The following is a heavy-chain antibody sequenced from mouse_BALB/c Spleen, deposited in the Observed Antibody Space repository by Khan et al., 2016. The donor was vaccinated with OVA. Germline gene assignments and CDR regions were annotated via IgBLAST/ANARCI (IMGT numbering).Heavy chain of an antibody. V-gene: IGHV3-2*02. CDR3: ARVYGVDFDY. J-gene: IGHJ2*01. CDR1: GYSITSDYA. D-gene: IGHD1-1*01. CDR2: ISYSGNT. Sequence: EVKLLESGPGLVKPSQSLSLTCTVTGYSITSDYAWNLIRQFPGNKLEWMGFISYSGNTKYNPTLKSRFSITRDTSKNQFFLQLNSVTTEDTATYYCARVYGVDFDYWGQGTLLTVSS.